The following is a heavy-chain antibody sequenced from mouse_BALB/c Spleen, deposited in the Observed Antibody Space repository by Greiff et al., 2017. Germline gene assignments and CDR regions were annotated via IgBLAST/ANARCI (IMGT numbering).Heavy chain of an antibody. J-gene: IGHJ2*01. Sequence: VQLQQSGAELVRSGASVKLSCTASGFNIKDYYMHWVKQRPEQGLEWIGWIDPENGDTEYAPKFQGKATMTADTSSNTAYLQLSSLTSEDTAVYYCNAWATVVAYYFDYWGQGTTLTVSS. CDR2: IDPENGDT. V-gene: IGHV14-4*02. CDR3: NAWATVVAYYFDY. D-gene: IGHD1-1*01. CDR1: GFNIKDYY.